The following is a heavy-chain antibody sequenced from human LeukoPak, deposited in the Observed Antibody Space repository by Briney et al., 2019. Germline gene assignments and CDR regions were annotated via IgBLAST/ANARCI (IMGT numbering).Heavy chain of an antibody. CDR2: INPSGGST. J-gene: IGHJ5*02. V-gene: IGHV1-46*01. CDR3: ARAGGITPPADYGSGSHPIRYNWFDP. CDR1: GYTFTSYY. D-gene: IGHD3-10*01. Sequence: ASVKVSCEASGYTFTSYYMHWVRQAPGQGLEWMGIINPSGGSTSYAQKFQGRVTMTRDTSTSTVYMELSSLRSEDTAVYYCARAGGITPPADYGSGSHPIRYNWFDPWGQGTLVTVSS.